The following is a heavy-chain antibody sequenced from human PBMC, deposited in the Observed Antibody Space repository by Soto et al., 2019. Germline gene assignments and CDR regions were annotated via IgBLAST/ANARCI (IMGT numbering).Heavy chain of an antibody. CDR2: IWYDGSNK. CDR3: ARDELRFLEWLTDYYYYGMDV. Sequence: AGSLRLSCAASGFTFSSYGMHWVRQAPGKGLEWVAVIWYDGSNKYYADSVKGRFTISRDNSKNTLYLQMNSLRAEDTAVYYCARDELRFLEWLTDYYYYGMDVWGQGTTVTVSS. J-gene: IGHJ6*02. D-gene: IGHD3-3*01. V-gene: IGHV3-33*08. CDR1: GFTFSSYG.